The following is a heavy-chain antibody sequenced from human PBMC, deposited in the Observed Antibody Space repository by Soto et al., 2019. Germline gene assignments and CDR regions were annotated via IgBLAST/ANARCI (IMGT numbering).Heavy chain of an antibody. V-gene: IGHV3-23*01. CDR2: ISGSGGST. J-gene: IGHJ5*02. Sequence: GGSLRLSCAASGFTFSSYAMSWVRQAPGKGLEWVSAISGSGGSTYYADSVKGRFTISRDNSKNTLYLQMNSLRAEDTAVYYCAKALDDSSGRDCGWFDPWGQGTLVTVSS. D-gene: IGHD3-22*01. CDR3: AKALDDSSGRDCGWFDP. CDR1: GFTFSSYA.